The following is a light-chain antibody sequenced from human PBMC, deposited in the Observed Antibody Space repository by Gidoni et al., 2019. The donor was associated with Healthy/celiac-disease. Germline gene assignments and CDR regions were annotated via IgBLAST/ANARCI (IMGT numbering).Light chain of an antibody. CDR2: AAS. J-gene: IGKJ4*01. CDR1: QSISSY. CDR3: QQSYSTPLT. V-gene: IGKV1-39*01. Sequence: DIQMTQSPSSLSASVGDRVTITCRASQSISSYLNWYPQKPGKAPKLLIYAASSLQSGVPSRFSGSGSGTDFTLTISSLQPEDFATYYCQQSYSTPLTFGGXTKVEIK.